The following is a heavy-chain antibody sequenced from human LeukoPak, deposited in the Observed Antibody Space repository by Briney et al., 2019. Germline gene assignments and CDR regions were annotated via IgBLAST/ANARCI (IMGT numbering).Heavy chain of an antibody. CDR1: GGSISSYY. CDR2: ISYSGTT. D-gene: IGHD4-11*01. J-gene: IGHJ4*02. Sequence: PSETLSLTCTVSGGSISSYYWSWIRQSPGKGLEWIGSISYSGTTYYNPSLESRVTISVDTSKNHFSLKLSSVTAADTAVYYCARSYSNYGFDYWGQGTLVTVSS. V-gene: IGHV4-59*01. CDR3: ARSYSNYGFDY.